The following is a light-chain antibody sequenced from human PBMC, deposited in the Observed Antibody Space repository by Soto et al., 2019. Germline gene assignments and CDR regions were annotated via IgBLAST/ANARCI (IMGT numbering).Light chain of an antibody. J-gene: IGKJ2*01. CDR2: WAS. V-gene: IGKV4-1*01. Sequence: DIVMTQSPDSLAVSLGERATINCRSSQSVLSSSNNKNYLAWYQQKPGQPPKLLIYWASTRESGVPERFSGSGYGTDFSLTLSSLQAEDVAVYYCHQHYNIPPFMYTFGQGTKLQIK. CDR3: HQHYNIPPFMYT. CDR1: QSVLSSSNNKNY.